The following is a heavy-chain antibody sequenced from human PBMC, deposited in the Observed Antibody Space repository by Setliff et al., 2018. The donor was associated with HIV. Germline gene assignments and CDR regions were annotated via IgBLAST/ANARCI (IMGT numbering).Heavy chain of an antibody. CDR1: RYTFTDYY. J-gene: IGHJ4*02. V-gene: IGHV1-18*04. CDR2: ISVYNGKG. Sequence: ASVKVSCKASRYTFTDYYIHWVQQAPGQGLEWMGWISVYNGKGNYAQKFQDRISMTTDTSTSTVYMELRSLVSDDTAVYYCARRATTGDYHHFFDFWGQGTLVTVSS. CDR3: ARRATTGDYHHFFDF. D-gene: IGHD4-17*01.